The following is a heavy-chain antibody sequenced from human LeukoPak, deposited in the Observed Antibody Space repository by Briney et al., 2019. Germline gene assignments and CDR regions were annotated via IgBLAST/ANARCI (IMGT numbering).Heavy chain of an antibody. CDR2: IKSDGSEK. Sequence: GGSLRLSCGASGFTFSSFWMTWARQAPGKGLEWVANIKSDGSEKFYVDSVKGRFTISRDNAKNSLYLQMNSLRVEDTAVYYCARGGRVGASDYWGQGTLVTASS. J-gene: IGHJ4*02. CDR1: GFTFSSFW. D-gene: IGHD1-26*01. V-gene: IGHV3-7*01. CDR3: ARGGRVGASDY.